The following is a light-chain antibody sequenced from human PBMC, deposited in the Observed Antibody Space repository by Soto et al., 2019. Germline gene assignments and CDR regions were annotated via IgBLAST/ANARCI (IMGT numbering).Light chain of an antibody. V-gene: IGLV2-14*01. CDR2: GVN. J-gene: IGLJ3*02. CDR3: TSFTTTNPWV. CDR1: SRDVAVYNY. Sequence: QSALTQPASVSGSPGQSITISCTGTSRDVAVYNYVSWFQQHPGKAPKLIIFGVNNRPLGVSDRFSGSKSGNTASLTISGLKTEDEADYYCTSFTTTNPWVFDGGNKLTVL.